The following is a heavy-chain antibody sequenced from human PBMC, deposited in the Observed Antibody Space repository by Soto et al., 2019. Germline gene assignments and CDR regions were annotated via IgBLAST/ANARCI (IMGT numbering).Heavy chain of an antibody. CDR3: AKFSAYCSSTSCFFYYFDY. Sequence: GGSLRLSCAASGFTFSSYAMSWVRQAPGKGLEWVSAISGSGGSTYYADSVKGRFTISRDNSKNTLYLQMNSLRAEDTAVYYCAKFSAYCSSTSCFFYYFDYWGQGTLVTVSS. V-gene: IGHV3-23*01. CDR1: GFTFSSYA. J-gene: IGHJ4*02. CDR2: ISGSGGST. D-gene: IGHD2-2*01.